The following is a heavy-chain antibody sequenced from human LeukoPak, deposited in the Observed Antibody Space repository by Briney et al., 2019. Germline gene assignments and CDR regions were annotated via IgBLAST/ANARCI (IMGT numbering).Heavy chain of an antibody. V-gene: IGHV3-74*01. CDR1: GFTFSSNW. CDR3: VKRSASFSGIYRGAFDI. Sequence: PGGSLRLSCAVSGFTFSSNWMHWVRQGPGKGLVWVSRINPDVSMTDYAISVKGRFTISRDNSKNTLHLQMSSLRAEDTAVYYCVKRSASFSGIYRGAFDIWGQGTMVTVSS. D-gene: IGHD3-10*01. CDR2: INPDVSMT. J-gene: IGHJ3*02.